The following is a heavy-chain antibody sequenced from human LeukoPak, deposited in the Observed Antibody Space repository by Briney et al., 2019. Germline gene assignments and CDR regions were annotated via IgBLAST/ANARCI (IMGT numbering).Heavy chain of an antibody. D-gene: IGHD3-10*01. V-gene: IGHV1-8*01. Sequence: ASVKVSCKAPGYTFTSYDINWVRQATGQGLEWMGWMNPNSGNTGYAQKFQGRVTMTRNTSITTAYMELSSLRSEDTAVYYCARGLWFGELFQDYWGQGTLVTVSS. J-gene: IGHJ4*02. CDR1: GYTFTSYD. CDR2: MNPNSGNT. CDR3: ARGLWFGELFQDY.